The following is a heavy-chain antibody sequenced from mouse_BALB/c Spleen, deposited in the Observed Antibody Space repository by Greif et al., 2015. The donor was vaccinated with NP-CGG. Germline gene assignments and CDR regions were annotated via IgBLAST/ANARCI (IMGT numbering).Heavy chain of an antibody. J-gene: IGHJ1*01. CDR3: ARTGYFDF. CDR2: ISSGGST. V-gene: IGHV5-6-5*01. Sequence: DVHLVESGGGLAKPGGSLKLSCAASGFTFSTYGMSWVRQTPEKRLDWVASISSGGSTYYPDSVKGRFAISGDNARNILYLQMSSLRSEDTAIYYCARTGYFDFWGAGTTVTVSS. CDR1: GFTFSTYG.